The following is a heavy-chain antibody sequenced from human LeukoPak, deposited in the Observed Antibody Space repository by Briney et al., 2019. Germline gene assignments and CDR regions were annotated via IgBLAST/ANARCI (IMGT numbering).Heavy chain of an antibody. CDR1: GYTFTGYY. J-gene: IGHJ3*02. CDR2: INPNSGGT. CDR3: ASGIAAAATAFDI. V-gene: IGHV1-2*02. D-gene: IGHD6-13*01. Sequence: ASVKVSCKASGYTFTGYYMHWVRQAPGQGLEWMGWINPNSGGTNYAQKFQGRVTMTRDTPISTAYMELSRLRSDDTAVYYCASGIAAAATAFDIWGQGTMVTVSS.